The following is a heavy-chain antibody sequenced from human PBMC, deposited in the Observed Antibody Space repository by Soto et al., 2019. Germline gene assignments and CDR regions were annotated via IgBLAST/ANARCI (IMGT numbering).Heavy chain of an antibody. CDR3: ERESEDLTTNFDX. CDR1: GFTFTRYS. V-gene: IGHV3-21*06. D-gene: IGHD7-27*01. J-gene: IGHJ4*02. CDR2: ISSTTNYI. Sequence: PWGSLRLSCAASGFTFTRYSMNWVRQAPGKGLEGVSAISSTTNYIYYGDSMKGRVTISRDNAKNSLYLEMNRLRAEDTAVYYCERESEDLTTNFDXWGQGTLVTVS.